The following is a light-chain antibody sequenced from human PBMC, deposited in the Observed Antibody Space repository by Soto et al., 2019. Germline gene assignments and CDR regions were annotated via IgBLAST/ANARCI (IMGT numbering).Light chain of an antibody. CDR3: QQFNSYPFT. J-gene: IGKJ3*01. CDR2: KTS. V-gene: IGKV1-5*03. CDR1: QSLSSR. Sequence: DIQMTQSPSTLSASVGDRVTVTCRASQSLSSRLAWYQQRPGKAPKLLIYKTSTLQSGVPSRFSGSGSGTELTLTISSLQPDDFATYYCQQFNSYPFTFGPGTKVDIK.